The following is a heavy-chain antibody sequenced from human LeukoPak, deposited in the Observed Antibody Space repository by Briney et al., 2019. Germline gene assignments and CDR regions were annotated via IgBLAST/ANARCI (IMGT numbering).Heavy chain of an antibody. V-gene: IGHV4-34*01. CDR1: GGSFSGYY. Sequence: SETLSLTCAVYGGSFSGYYWSWIRQPPGKGLEWIGEINHSGSTNYNPSLKSRVTISVDTSKNQFSLKLSSVTAADTAVYYCARDPYDYVWGSYLYYFDYWGQGTLVTVSS. CDR3: ARDPYDYVWGSYLYYFDY. J-gene: IGHJ4*02. D-gene: IGHD3-16*02. CDR2: INHSGST.